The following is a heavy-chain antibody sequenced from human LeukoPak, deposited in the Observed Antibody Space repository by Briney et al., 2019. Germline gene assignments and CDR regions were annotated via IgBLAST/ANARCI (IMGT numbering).Heavy chain of an antibody. J-gene: IGHJ4*02. CDR1: GGSFSGYY. Sequence: PSETLSLTCAVYGGSFSGYYWSWIRQPPGKGLEWIGEINHSGSTNYNPSLKSRVTISVDTSKNQFSLKLSSVTAADTAVYYCARGIWQCYGSGSYPLVYWGQGTLVTVSS. CDR3: ARGIWQCYGSGSYPLVY. CDR2: INHSGST. V-gene: IGHV4-34*01. D-gene: IGHD3-10*01.